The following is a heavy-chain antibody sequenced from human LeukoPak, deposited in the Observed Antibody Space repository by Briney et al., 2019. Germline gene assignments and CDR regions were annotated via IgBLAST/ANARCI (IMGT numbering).Heavy chain of an antibody. J-gene: IGHJ4*02. CDR1: GYTFTNYN. Sequence: ASAKVSCKASGYTFTNYNIAWVRQAPGQGLEWMGWISAYNGNTNYAQKLQGRVTMTTNTSTSTVYMELRSLRSDDTAVYYCAGVVHYDGHYFDYWGQGTLVTVSS. V-gene: IGHV1-18*01. CDR2: ISAYNGNT. D-gene: IGHD3-10*01. CDR3: AGVVHYDGHYFDY.